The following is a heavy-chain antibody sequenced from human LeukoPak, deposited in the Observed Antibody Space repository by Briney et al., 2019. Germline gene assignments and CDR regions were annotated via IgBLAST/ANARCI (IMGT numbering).Heavy chain of an antibody. CDR1: GFTFSSYG. Sequence: GGSLRLSCAASGFTFSSYGMHWVRQAPGKGLDWVAVISYDGSNKYYADSVKGRFTIARDNPRNTLYLQMNSLRAEDTAVYYCATADSGSYYSGFDYWGQGTLVTVSS. J-gene: IGHJ4*02. V-gene: IGHV3-30*03. CDR3: ATADSGSYYSGFDY. D-gene: IGHD1-26*01. CDR2: ISYDGSNK.